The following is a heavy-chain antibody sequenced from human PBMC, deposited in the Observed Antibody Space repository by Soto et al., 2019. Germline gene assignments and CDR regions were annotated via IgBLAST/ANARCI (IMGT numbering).Heavy chain of an antibody. Sequence: PSETLSLTCTVSGGSISSSSYYWGWIRQPPGKGLEWIGSIYYSGSTYYNPSLKSRVTISVDTSKNQFSLKLSSVTAADTAVYYCARNNWNPSLDFDYWGQGTXVTVSS. CDR1: GGSISSSSYY. V-gene: IGHV4-39*01. CDR2: IYYSGST. D-gene: IGHD1-1*01. J-gene: IGHJ4*02. CDR3: ARNNWNPSLDFDY.